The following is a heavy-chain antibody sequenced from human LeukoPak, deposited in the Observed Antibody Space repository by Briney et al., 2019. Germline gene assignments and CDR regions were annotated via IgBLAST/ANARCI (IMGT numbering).Heavy chain of an antibody. CDR1: GGSFRGAPYY. J-gene: IGHJ5*02. V-gene: IGHV4-39*07. D-gene: IGHD2-21*01. Sequence: PSETLSLTCTVAGGSFRGAPYYWGWIRQPPGKGLEWIGSVFYSGATYSNPSLRSRVTISSVPSKNQFSLKLSSVTDADTAVYYCARDGEYRNWFDPWGQGTLVTVSS. CDR2: VFYSGAT. CDR3: ARDGEYRNWFDP.